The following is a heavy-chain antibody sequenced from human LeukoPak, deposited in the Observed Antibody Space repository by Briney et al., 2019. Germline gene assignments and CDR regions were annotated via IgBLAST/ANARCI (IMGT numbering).Heavy chain of an antibody. V-gene: IGHV3-33*06. CDR2: IWYDGSNK. CDR3: AKDLLVVTSYGMDV. CDR1: GFTFSSYG. D-gene: IGHD2-21*02. J-gene: IGHJ6*02. Sequence: HTGGSLRLSCAASGFTFSSYGMHWVRQAPGKGLEWVAVIWYDGSNKYYADSVKGRFTISRDNSKNTLYLQMNSLRAEDTAVYYCAKDLLVVTSYGMDVWGQGTTVTVSS.